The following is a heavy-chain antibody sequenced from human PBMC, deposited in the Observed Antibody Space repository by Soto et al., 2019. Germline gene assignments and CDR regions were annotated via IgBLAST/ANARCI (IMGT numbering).Heavy chain of an antibody. V-gene: IGHV3-53*01. D-gene: IGHD3-22*01. CDR1: GFTVSSHY. J-gene: IGHJ4*02. Sequence: EVQLVESGGGLIQPGGSLRLSCAASGFTVSSHYMSWVRQAPGKGLEWGSVIYSGGSTYYADSEKGRFTISRDNSKNTLDLQMNSLRAEDTAVYYCARVGVYYDSSGYYLDYWGQGTLVTVSS. CDR2: IYSGGST. CDR3: ARVGVYYDSSGYYLDY.